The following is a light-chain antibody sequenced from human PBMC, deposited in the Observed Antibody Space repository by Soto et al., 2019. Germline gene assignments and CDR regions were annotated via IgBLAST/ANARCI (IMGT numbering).Light chain of an antibody. CDR3: QQYGSSHWT. CDR2: GAS. V-gene: IGKV3-20*01. CDR1: QSVSSSF. J-gene: IGKJ1*01. Sequence: EIVLPQSPGTLSLSPGERATLSCRASQSVSSSFLAWYQQKPGQAPRLLIYGASSRATGIPDRFSGSGSGTDFTLTISRLEPEDFAVYYCQQYGSSHWTFGQGTKVDI.